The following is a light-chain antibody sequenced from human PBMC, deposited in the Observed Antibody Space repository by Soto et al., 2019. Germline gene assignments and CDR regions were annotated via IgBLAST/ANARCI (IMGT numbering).Light chain of an antibody. J-gene: IGLJ3*02. CDR1: SSDVGGYNY. V-gene: IGLV2-11*01. Sequence: QSALTQPRSVSGSPGQSVTISCTGTSSDVGGYNYVSWYQQHPGKAPKLMIYDVSKRPSGVPDRFSGSKSGNTASLTISGLQAEDEADYYCCSYAGSYTHSVFGGGTKLTVL. CDR2: DVS. CDR3: CSYAGSYTHSV.